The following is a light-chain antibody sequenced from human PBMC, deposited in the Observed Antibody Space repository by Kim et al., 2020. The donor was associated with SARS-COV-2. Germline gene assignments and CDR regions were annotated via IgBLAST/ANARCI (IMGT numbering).Light chain of an antibody. V-gene: IGLV8-61*01. CDR2: STN. J-gene: IGLJ3*02. Sequence: QTVVTHEPSFSVSPGGTVTLTCGLSSGSVSTRYYPSWYQQTPGQAPRTLIYSTNTRSSGVPDRFSGSILGNKAALTITGAQADDESDYYCVLYMGSGSWVFGGGTQLTVL. CDR1: SGSVSTRYY. CDR3: VLYMGSGSWV.